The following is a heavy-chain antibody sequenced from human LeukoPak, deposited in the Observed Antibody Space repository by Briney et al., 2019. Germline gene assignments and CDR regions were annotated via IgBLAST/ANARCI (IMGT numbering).Heavy chain of an antibody. CDR1: GYTFTGYY. Sequence: ASVKVSCKASGYTFTGYYMHWVRQAPGQGPEWMGWINPNSDGTNYAQNFQGRVTMIRDTSISTAYMELSSLRSDDTAVYYCARGSVYIVPTMVPVLSFDYWGQGTLVTVSS. D-gene: IGHD5-12*01. CDR2: INPNSDGT. CDR3: ARGSVYIVPTMVPVLSFDY. V-gene: IGHV1-2*02. J-gene: IGHJ4*02.